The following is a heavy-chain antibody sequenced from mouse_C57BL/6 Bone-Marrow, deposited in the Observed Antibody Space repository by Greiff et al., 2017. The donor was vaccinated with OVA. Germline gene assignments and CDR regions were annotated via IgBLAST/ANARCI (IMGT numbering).Heavy chain of an antibody. V-gene: IGHV1-19*01. D-gene: IGHD1-1*01. CDR3: ARTDYYGSSYEAWFAY. CDR1: GYTFTDYY. CDR2: INPYNGGT. J-gene: IGHJ3*01. Sequence: EVKLMESGPVLVKPGASVKMSCKASGYTFTDYYMNWVKQSHGKSLEWIGVINPYNGGTSYNQKFKGKATLTVDKSSSTAYIELNSLTSEDSAVYSWARTDYYGSSYEAWFAYWGQGTLVTVSA.